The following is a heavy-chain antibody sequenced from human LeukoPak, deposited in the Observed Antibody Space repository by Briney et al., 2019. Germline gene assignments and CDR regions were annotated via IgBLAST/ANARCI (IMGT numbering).Heavy chain of an antibody. D-gene: IGHD6-6*01. V-gene: IGHV1-46*01. J-gene: IGHJ6*03. CDR1: GYTFTSYY. CDR2: INPSGGST. Sequence: ASVKVSCKASGYTFTSYYMHWVRQAPGQGLEWMGIINPSGGSTSYAQKSQGRVTMTRDMSTSTVYMELSSLRSEDTAVYYCARGRKIAARLYYYYYMDVWGKGTTVTVSS. CDR3: ARGRKIAARLYYYYYMDV.